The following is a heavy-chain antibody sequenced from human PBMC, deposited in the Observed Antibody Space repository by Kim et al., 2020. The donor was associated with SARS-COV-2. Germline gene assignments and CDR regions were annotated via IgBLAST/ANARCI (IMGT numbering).Heavy chain of an antibody. CDR1: GDSISSYY. CDR2: IYYSGST. D-gene: IGHD1-26*01. CDR3: ARGEWELRY. V-gene: IGHV4-59*01. Sequence: SETLSLTCTVSGDSISSYYWSWIRQPPGKGLEWIGYIYYSGSTNYNPSLKSRVTISVDTSNNQFSLKLTSVTAADTAVYYCARGEWELRYWGQGTLVTVS. J-gene: IGHJ4*02.